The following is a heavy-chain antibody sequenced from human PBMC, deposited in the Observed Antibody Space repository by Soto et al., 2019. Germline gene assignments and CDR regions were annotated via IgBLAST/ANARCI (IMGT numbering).Heavy chain of an antibody. J-gene: IGHJ4*02. Sequence: SGPTLVNPTPTLTLTCTFSGFSLSTSGMRVSWIRQPPGKALEWLARIDWDDDKLYSKSLKTRLTISKDTPQTQVVLTMTNMDPVDTATHYLARSRAASCNRWFGCRGQGTLVAVAS. CDR3: ARSRAASCNRWFGC. D-gene: IGHD3-10*01. V-gene: IGHV2-70*04. CDR1: GFSLSTSGMR. CDR2: IDWDDDK.